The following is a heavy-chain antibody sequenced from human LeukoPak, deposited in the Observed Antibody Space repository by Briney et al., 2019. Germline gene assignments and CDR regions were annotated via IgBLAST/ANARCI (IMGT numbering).Heavy chain of an antibody. V-gene: IGHV3-23*01. J-gene: IGHJ4*02. D-gene: IGHD6-13*01. CDR1: GFTFSSYA. CDR3: AKDPVGVAAAGTVGY. Sequence: GRSLRLSCAASGFTFSSYAMSWVRQAPGKGLEWVSAISGSGGSTYYADSVKGRFTISRDNSKNTLYLQMNSLRAEDTAVYYCAKDPVGVAAAGTVGYWGQGTLVTVSS. CDR2: ISGSGGST.